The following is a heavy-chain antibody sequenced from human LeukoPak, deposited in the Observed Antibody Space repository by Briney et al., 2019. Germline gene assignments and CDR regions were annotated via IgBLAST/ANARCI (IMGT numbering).Heavy chain of an antibody. J-gene: IGHJ3*02. CDR2: IHPGVSDT. V-gene: IGHV5-51*01. Sequence: GESLKISCKGSEYSFSSYWIGWVRQMPGKGLEWMGIIHPGVSDTRYSPSFQGQVTISADKSISTAYLQWSSLKASDTAMYYCARPAYYDILTGYAYFGAFDIWGQGTMVTVSS. D-gene: IGHD3-9*01. CDR3: ARPAYYDILTGYAYFGAFDI. CDR1: EYSFSSYW.